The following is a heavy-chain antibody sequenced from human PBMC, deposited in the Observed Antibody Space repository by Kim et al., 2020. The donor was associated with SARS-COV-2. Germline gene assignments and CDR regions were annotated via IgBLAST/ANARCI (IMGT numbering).Heavy chain of an antibody. CDR3: TVDLWQWWTSYY. CDR2: IRSTGDGGTT. Sequence: GGSLRLSCTASGFPFGAAWMSWVRQAPGKGLEWVGHIRSTGDGGTTDYGASVKGRFTISRDDSNNTLYLQMNSLKAEDTGVYYCTVDLWQWWTSYYWGQGTLVAVSS. CDR1: GFPFGAAW. J-gene: IGHJ4*02. D-gene: IGHD6-19*01. V-gene: IGHV3-15*01.